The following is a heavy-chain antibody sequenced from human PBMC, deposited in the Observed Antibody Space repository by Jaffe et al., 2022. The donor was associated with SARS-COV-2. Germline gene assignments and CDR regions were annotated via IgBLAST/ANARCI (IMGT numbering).Heavy chain of an antibody. CDR3: ARDQLRWEPHVYYYYMDV. CDR1: GFTFSSYA. CDR2: ISYDGSNK. V-gene: IGHV3-30*04. Sequence: QVQLVESGGGVVQPGRSLRLSCAASGFTFSSYAMHWVRQAPGKGLEWVAVISYDGSNKYYADSVKGRFTISRDNSKNTLYLQMNSLRAEDTAVYYCARDQLRWEPHVYYYYMDVWGKGTTVTVSS. J-gene: IGHJ6*03. D-gene: IGHD1-26*01.